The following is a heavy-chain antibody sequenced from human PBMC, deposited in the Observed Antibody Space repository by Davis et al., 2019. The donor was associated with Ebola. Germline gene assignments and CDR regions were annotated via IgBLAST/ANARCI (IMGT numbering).Heavy chain of an antibody. CDR1: GFTFSTYS. V-gene: IGHV3-48*02. CDR2: ISSTFTTI. D-gene: IGHD4-11*01. Sequence: PGGSLRLSCAASGFTFSTYSMNWVRQAPGKGLEWVSYISSTFTTISYADSVQGRFTISRDNAKNSLYLQMNGLRDEDTAVYYCAKTRYSNYPPGGAFDIWGQGTMVTVSS. CDR3: AKTRYSNYPPGGAFDI. J-gene: IGHJ3*02.